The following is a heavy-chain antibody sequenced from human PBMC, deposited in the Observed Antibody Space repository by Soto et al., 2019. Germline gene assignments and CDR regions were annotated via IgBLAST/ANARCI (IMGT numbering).Heavy chain of an antibody. V-gene: IGHV4-39*01. CDR1: GGSISSSSYY. D-gene: IGHD3-9*01. Sequence: PSETLSLTCTVSGGSISSSSYYWGWIRQPPGKGLEWIGSIYYSGSTYYNPSLKSRVTISVDTSKNQFSLKLSSVTAADTAVYYCARLYKDYDILTGLQYFGYWGQGTLVTVSS. CDR3: ARLYKDYDILTGLQYFGY. J-gene: IGHJ4*02. CDR2: IYYSGST.